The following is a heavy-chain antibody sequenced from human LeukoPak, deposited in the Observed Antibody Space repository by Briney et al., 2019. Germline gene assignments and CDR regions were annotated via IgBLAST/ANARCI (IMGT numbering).Heavy chain of an antibody. CDR1: GFTLSGNY. D-gene: IGHD4-17*01. V-gene: IGHV3-23*01. CDR2: ISGSGGTT. CDR3: AKGHTDSGTGFDF. J-gene: IGHJ4*02. Sequence: GGSLRLSCAASGFTLSGNYMNWVRQAPRKGLEWVSGISGSGGTTYYADSVRGRFTISRDNSKNTMYLQMNSLRVEDAAVYYCAKGHTDSGTGFDFWGQGTLVTVSS.